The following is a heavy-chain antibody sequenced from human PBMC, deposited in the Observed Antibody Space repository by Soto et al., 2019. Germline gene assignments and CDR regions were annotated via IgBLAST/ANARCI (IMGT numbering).Heavy chain of an antibody. V-gene: IGHV3-66*01. J-gene: IGHJ2*01. CDR3: CGPSTVTINWFFDL. CDR2: IYGGGRT. CDR1: GFTVSSNS. D-gene: IGHD4-17*01. Sequence: EVQLVESGGGLVQPGGPLKLSCAAPGFTVSSNSMGWFRQAPGKGLEWVSIIYGGGRTNYADSVKGRFTVSRDNYKNTLYLQMNSLRAEDTAMYYCCGPSTVTINWFFDLWGRGTLVTVSS.